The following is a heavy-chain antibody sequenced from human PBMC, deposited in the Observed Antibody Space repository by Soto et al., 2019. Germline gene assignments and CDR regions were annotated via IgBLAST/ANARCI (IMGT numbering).Heavy chain of an antibody. D-gene: IGHD2-8*01. Sequence: QVQLVQSGAEVKKPGASVKVSCKASGYTFINYDINWVRQAPGQGLEWVGWMNPDSGNTGYAQNFQGRVTMTVNTSISSVYMELSSLTSEDTAVYYCARRRGSNGWFDLWGQGPLVTVSS. CDR3: ARRRGSNGWFDL. CDR1: GYTFINYD. V-gene: IGHV1-8*01. J-gene: IGHJ5*02. CDR2: MNPDSGNT.